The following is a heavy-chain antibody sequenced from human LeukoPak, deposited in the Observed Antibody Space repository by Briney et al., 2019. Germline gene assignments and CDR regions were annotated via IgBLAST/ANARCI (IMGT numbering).Heavy chain of an antibody. D-gene: IGHD3-16*01. CDR1: GFTFSSYG. CDR2: ISYDGSNK. CDR3: AKDLMRVPGY. J-gene: IGHJ4*02. Sequence: PGGSLRLSCAASGFTFSSYGMHWVRQAPGKGLEWVAVISYDGSNKYYADSVKGRFTISRDNSKNTLYLQMNSLRAEDTAVYYCAKDLMRVPGYWGQGTLVTVSS. V-gene: IGHV3-30*18.